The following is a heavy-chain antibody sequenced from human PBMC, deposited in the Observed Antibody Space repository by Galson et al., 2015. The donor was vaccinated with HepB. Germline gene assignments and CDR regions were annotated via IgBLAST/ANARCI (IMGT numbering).Heavy chain of an antibody. J-gene: IGHJ6*02. CDR2: ISASGGGT. Sequence: SLRLSCAASGFTFSTYCITWVRQGPGKGLEWVSGISASGGGTYYADSVKGRFTISRDNFKDTLHLQMNGLRAEDTAVYYCAKHLRIGPCHYYYALDVWGQGTTVTVSS. D-gene: IGHD3-16*01. V-gene: IGHV3-23*01. CDR3: AKHLRIGPCHYYYALDV. CDR1: GFTFSTYC.